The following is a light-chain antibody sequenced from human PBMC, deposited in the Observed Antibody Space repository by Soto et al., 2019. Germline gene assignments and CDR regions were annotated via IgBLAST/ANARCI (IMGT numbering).Light chain of an antibody. CDR1: GSDVRTYNL. CDR3: CSYAGDKTYV. J-gene: IGLJ1*01. V-gene: IGLV2-23*01. Sequence: HSALAQPASVSGSPGQSITISCTVTGSDVRTYNLVSWYQQHPGKVPKLIIYEASKRPSGVSNRFSGSQPGNTASLTVSGLQAEDEADYYCCSYAGDKTYVFGSGTKVTV. CDR2: EAS.